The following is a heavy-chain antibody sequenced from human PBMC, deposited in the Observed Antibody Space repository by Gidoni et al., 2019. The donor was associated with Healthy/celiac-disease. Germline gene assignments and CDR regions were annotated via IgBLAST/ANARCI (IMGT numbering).Heavy chain of an antibody. CDR3: ARASAKGSGTIDY. V-gene: IGHV4-34*01. Sequence: QVQLQQWGAGLLKPSETLSLTCAVYGGSFSGYYWSWSRQPPGKGLEWIGEINHRGSTNYNPSLKSRVTISVDTSKNQFSLRLSSVTAADTAVYYCARASAKGSGTIDYWGQGTLVTVSS. CDR2: INHRGST. D-gene: IGHD3-10*01. CDR1: GGSFSGYY. J-gene: IGHJ4*02.